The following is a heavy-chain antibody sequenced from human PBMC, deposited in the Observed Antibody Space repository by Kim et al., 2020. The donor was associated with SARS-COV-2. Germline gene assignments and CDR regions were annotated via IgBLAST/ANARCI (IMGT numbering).Heavy chain of an antibody. Sequence: YNPPLKSRVTMSVDPSKNQFSLKLNSVTAADTAVYYCARGGRRDGYNWIYWGQGTLVTVSS. J-gene: IGHJ4*02. D-gene: IGHD5-12*01. CDR3: ARGGRRDGYNWIY. V-gene: IGHV4-34*01.